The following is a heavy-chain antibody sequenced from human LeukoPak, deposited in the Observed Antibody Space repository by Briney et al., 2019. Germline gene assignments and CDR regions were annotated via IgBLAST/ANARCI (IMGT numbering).Heavy chain of an antibody. CDR3: ARVPYPSIAARRYYYGMDV. J-gene: IGHJ6*02. CDR1: GYTFTSYG. Sequence: GASVKVSCKASGYTFTSYGISWVRQAPGQGLEWMGWISAYNGNTNYAQKLQGRVTMTTDTSTSTAYMELRSLRSDDTAVYYCARVPYPSIAARRYYYGMDVWGQGTTVTVSS. CDR2: ISAYNGNT. D-gene: IGHD6-6*01. V-gene: IGHV1-18*01.